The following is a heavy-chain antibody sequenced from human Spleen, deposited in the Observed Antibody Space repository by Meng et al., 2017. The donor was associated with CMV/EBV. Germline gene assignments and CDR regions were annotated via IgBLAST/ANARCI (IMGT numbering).Heavy chain of an antibody. CDR3: ARSIDYFGAVTRGFDS. J-gene: IGHJ4*02. D-gene: IGHD3-3*01. Sequence: GSISTGTYCWGWIRQPPGKGLEWIGSIYYSGSTFYNPSLKSRVTISVDTSKNQFSLRLTSVTAADTAVYYCARSIDYFGAVTRGFDSWGQGTRVTVSS. CDR2: IYYSGST. CDR1: GSISTGTYC. V-gene: IGHV4-39*07.